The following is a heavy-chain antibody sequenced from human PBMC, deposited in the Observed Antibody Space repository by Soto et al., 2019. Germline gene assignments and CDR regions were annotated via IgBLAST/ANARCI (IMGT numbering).Heavy chain of an antibody. CDR3: ARGTGLNDGSDL. J-gene: IGHJ4*02. Sequence: QVHLVQSGGEVKKPGASVKISCQTSGYTFTNYGVTWVRQAPGQGLEWVGWVNGDSGNTNSARNLEGRVTMTTDASTATADMELRNLRSDDTAIYYCARGTGLNDGSDLWGQGTVVTVSS. D-gene: IGHD3-10*01. V-gene: IGHV1-18*01. CDR2: VNGDSGNT. CDR1: GYTFTNYG.